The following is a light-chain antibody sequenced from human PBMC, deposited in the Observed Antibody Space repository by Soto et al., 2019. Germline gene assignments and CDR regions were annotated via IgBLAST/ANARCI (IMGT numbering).Light chain of an antibody. CDR2: EAA. V-gene: IGKV1-33*01. J-gene: IGKJ4*01. CDR3: QQYHNLLLP. Sequence: DIQMTQSPSPLSASVGDRVTITCRASQDIGNHLNWYQQKPGKASKILIYEAANWETGVPSRFSGRGSGTDSTFTISRLQPEDLATYYCQQYHNLLLPFGGGTKVDI. CDR1: QDIGNH.